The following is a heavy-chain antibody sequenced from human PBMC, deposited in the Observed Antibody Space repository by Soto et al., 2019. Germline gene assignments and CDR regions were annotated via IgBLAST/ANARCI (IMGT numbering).Heavy chain of an antibody. J-gene: IGHJ4*02. CDR1: GDSISSYY. V-gene: IGHV4-59*01. Sequence: TETLYLTCTVSGDSISSYYWSWIRQPPGKGLEWIGYIYYSGSTNYNPSLKSRVTISVDTSKNQFSLKLSSVTAADTAVYYCERINWDNTFDYWGQGTLVTVSS. CDR2: IYYSGST. CDR3: ERINWDNTFDY. D-gene: IGHD7-27*01.